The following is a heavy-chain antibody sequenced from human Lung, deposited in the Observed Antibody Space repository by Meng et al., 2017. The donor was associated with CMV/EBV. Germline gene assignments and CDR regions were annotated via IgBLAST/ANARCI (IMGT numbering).Heavy chain of an antibody. CDR3: VTDEGTGTYFSFRH. Sequence: ASGFLLSGYWMHWVRQAPGKGLVWVSRISSDGTIVSYADSVKGRFTISRDTAKNTLHLQMNSLRAEDTALYFCVTDEGTGTYFSFRHWGQGTLVTVSS. V-gene: IGHV3-74*01. J-gene: IGHJ1*01. D-gene: IGHD3-10*01. CDR2: ISSDGTIV. CDR1: GFLLSGYW.